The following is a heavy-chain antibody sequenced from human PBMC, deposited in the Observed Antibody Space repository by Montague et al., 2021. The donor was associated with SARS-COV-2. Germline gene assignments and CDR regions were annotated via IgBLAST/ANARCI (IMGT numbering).Heavy chain of an antibody. V-gene: IGHV1-2*02. CDR2: INPNSGGT. J-gene: IGHJ6*02. CDR1: GYTFTGYY. Sequence: SVTVSCKASGYTFTGYYMHWVRQAPGQGLEWMGWINPNSGGTNYAQKFQGRVTMTRDTSISTAYMELSRLRSDDTAAYYCAREGGEYDFWSGYSRSIYYYGMDVWGQGTTVTVSS. D-gene: IGHD3-3*01. CDR3: AREGGEYDFWSGYSRSIYYYGMDV.